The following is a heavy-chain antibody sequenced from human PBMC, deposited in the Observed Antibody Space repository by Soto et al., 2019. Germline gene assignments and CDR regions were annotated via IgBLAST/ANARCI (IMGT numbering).Heavy chain of an antibody. Sequence: EVQLVESGGGLVQPGRSLRLSCAASGFTFDDYAMHWVRQAPGKGLEWVSGISWNSGSIGYADSVKGRFTISRDNAKNSLDLQMNSLRAEDTALYYCAKDRYQWLVAGWYFDLWGRGTLVTVSS. D-gene: IGHD6-19*01. CDR1: GFTFDDYA. CDR2: ISWNSGSI. V-gene: IGHV3-9*01. J-gene: IGHJ2*01. CDR3: AKDRYQWLVAGWYFDL.